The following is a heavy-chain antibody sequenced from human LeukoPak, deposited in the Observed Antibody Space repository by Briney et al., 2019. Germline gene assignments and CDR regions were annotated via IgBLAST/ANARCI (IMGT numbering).Heavy chain of an antibody. CDR2: SRNKAYSYTT. Sequence: GGSLRLSCAASGFTFSDHYMDWVRQAPGKGLEGVGRSRNKAYSYTTEYAASVKGRFTISRDDSENSVHLQMNSLKTEDTAVYYCARATNYGGNWDFDYWGQGTLVTVSS. D-gene: IGHD4-23*01. J-gene: IGHJ4*02. V-gene: IGHV3-72*01. CDR3: ARATNYGGNWDFDY. CDR1: GFTFSDHY.